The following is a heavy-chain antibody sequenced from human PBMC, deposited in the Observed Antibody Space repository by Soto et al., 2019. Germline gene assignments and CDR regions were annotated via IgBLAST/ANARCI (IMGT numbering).Heavy chain of an antibody. CDR2: IYYSGST. D-gene: IGHD2-15*01. CDR1: GGSISSYY. J-gene: IGHJ5*02. Sequence: SETLSLTCTVSGGSISSYYWSWIRQPPGKGLEWIGYIYYSGSTNYNPSPKSRVTISVDTSKNQFSLKLSSVTAADTAVYYCARVPSTTLGYCSGGSCYGSVGWFDPWGQGTLVTVSS. V-gene: IGHV4-59*01. CDR3: ARVPSTTLGYCSGGSCYGSVGWFDP.